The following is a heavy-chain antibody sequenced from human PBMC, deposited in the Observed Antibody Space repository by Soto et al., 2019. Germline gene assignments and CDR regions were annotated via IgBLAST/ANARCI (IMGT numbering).Heavy chain of an antibody. V-gene: IGHV4-31*03. D-gene: IGHD5-12*01. J-gene: IGHJ6*02. CDR1: GGSISSGGYY. CDR2: IYYSGST. CDR3: ARVPTTRGDSGYDQGIIYYYGRDV. Sequence: QVQLQESGPGLVKPSQTLSLTCTVSGGSISSGGYYWSWIRQHPGKGLEGNGYIYYSGSTYYNPSLKSRVTIPVDTSKNQFALKLSSVTAADTAVYYCARVPTTRGDSGYDQGIIYYYGRDVWGQGPTVTVSS.